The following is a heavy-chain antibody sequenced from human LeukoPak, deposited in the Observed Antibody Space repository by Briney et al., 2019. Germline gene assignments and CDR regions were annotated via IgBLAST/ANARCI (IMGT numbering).Heavy chain of an antibody. V-gene: IGHV3-74*01. CDR2: INDDGSST. D-gene: IGHD6-19*01. Sequence: PGGSLRLSCAASGFTFSSYWMHWVRQAPGKGLVWVSRINDDGSSTNYADSVKGRFTISRDNAKNTLYLQMNSLRAEDTAVYYCASTVAGEFDYWGQGTLVTVSS. J-gene: IGHJ4*02. CDR3: ASTVAGEFDY. CDR1: GFTFSSYW.